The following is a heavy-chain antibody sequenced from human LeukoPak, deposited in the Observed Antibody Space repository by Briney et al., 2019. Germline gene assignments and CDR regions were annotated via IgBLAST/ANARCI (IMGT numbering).Heavy chain of an antibody. D-gene: IGHD1-14*01. CDR2: IYSGGST. CDR3: ARATGGYFDY. CDR1: GGSISSSSYY. J-gene: IGHJ4*02. V-gene: IGHV3-53*03. Sequence: ETLSLTCTVSGGSISSSSYYWGWIRQPPGKGLEWVSVIYSGGSTYYADSVKGRFTISRDNSKNTLYLQMNSLRAEDTAVYYCARATGGYFDYWGQGTLVTVSS.